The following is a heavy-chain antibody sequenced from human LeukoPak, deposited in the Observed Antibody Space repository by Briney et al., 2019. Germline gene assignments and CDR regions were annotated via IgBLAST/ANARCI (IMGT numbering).Heavy chain of an antibody. CDR2: INHSGNT. CDR1: GGSFSGYY. Sequence: SETLSLTCAVYGGSFSGYYWSWIRQPPGKGLEWIGEINHSGNTNYNPSLKSRVTISVDTSKNQFSLKLTSVTAADTAVYYCARGNSSSYDFWGQGPLVTVSS. CDR3: ARGNSSSYDF. J-gene: IGHJ4*02. D-gene: IGHD6-6*01. V-gene: IGHV4-34*01.